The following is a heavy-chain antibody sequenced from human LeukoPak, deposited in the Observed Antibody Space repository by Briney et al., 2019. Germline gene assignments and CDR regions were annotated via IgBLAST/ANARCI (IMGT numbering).Heavy chain of an antibody. J-gene: IGHJ4*02. Sequence: QPGGSLMLSCAASGFTFSSYAMSWVRQAPGKGLEWVSAISGSGGSTYYADSVKGRFTISRDNSKNTLYLQMNSLRAEDTAVYYCSGSSWYFDYWGQGTLVTVSS. V-gene: IGHV3-23*01. CDR2: ISGSGGST. CDR3: SGSSWYFDY. CDR1: GFTFSSYA. D-gene: IGHD6-13*01.